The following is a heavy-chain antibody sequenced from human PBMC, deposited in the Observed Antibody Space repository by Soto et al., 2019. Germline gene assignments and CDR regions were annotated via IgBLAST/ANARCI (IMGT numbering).Heavy chain of an antibody. J-gene: IGHJ4*02. D-gene: IGHD3-22*01. V-gene: IGHV3-43*01. CDR1: GFTFDDYT. CDR3: AKDSSGDYYDSSDGVDY. CDR2: ISWDGGST. Sequence: GGSLRLSCAASGFTFDDYTMHWVRQAPGKGLEWVSLISWDGGSTYYADSVKGRFTISRDNSKNSLYLQMNSLRTEDTALYYCAKDSSGDYYDSSDGVDYWGQGTLVTVSS.